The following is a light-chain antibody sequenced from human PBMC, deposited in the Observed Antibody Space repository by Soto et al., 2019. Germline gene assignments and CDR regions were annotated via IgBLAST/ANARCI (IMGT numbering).Light chain of an antibody. J-gene: IGKJ3*01. Sequence: DIQMTQSPSSLSASVGDRVTITCQASQDISNYLNWYQQKPGKAPKLLIYDASNLETGVPSRFSGSGSGTDVTFTISSLQPEDIASYYCLQYDNLPITFGPGTKVDIK. V-gene: IGKV1-33*01. CDR3: LQYDNLPIT. CDR1: QDISNY. CDR2: DAS.